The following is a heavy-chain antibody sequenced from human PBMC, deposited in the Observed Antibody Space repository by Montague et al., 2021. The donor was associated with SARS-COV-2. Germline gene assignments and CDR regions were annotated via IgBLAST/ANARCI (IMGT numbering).Heavy chain of an antibody. D-gene: IGHD2-15*01. Sequence: SETLSLTCAVHGGSFNGYYWNWIRQPPGKGLEWIGEVSDIGSTTYNPPLESRLTTSVDRSKNQFSLRLTSVTAADTAVYYCVRERECSGGSCYGPDDDAFDIWGQGTVVTVSS. CDR3: VRERECSGGSCYGPDDDAFDI. CDR1: GGSFNGYY. V-gene: IGHV4-34*01. CDR2: VSDIGST. J-gene: IGHJ3*02.